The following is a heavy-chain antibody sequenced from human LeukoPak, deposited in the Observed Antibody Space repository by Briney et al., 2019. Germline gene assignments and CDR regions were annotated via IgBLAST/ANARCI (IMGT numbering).Heavy chain of an antibody. CDR1: GFTFSDFY. CDR2: ISSSGCTI. V-gene: IGHV3-11*01. Sequence: GGSLRLSCAASGFTFSDFYMSWIRQAPGKGLEWVSYISSSGCTIYYADSVKGRFTISRDNAKNSLYLQMNSLRAEDTAVYYCAREYSSSSSLRIDPWGQGTLVTVSS. D-gene: IGHD6-6*01. J-gene: IGHJ5*02. CDR3: AREYSSSSSLRIDP.